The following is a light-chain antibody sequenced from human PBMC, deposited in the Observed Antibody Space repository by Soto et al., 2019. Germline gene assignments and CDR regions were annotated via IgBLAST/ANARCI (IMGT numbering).Light chain of an antibody. CDR3: QQAATSPVT. CDR1: QSVSSTY. Sequence: TVLTQSPGTLSLSPGERATLSCRASQSVSSTYVSWYQQKPGQAPRLLIFGASSRATVIPDRFSGSGSGKDFTLTSSRLEPEDVAVYYCQQAATSPVTFGQGTKLEIK. J-gene: IGKJ2*01. CDR2: GAS. V-gene: IGKV3-20*01.